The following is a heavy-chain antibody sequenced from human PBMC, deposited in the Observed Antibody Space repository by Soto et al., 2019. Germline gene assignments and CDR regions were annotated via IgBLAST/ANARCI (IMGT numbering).Heavy chain of an antibody. V-gene: IGHV4-61*01. CDR3: ARVVVVPAARYYYSTDA. Sequence: SLTISDACPVSEECSCGGTHYYCWIRQPPGKGLEWIGYIYYSGSTNYNPSLKSRVTISVDTSKNQFSLKLSSVTAADTAVYYCARVVVVPAARYYYSTDAWCLGTTVTVS. CDR2: IYYSGST. J-gene: IGHJ6*02. CDR1: EECSCGGTHY. D-gene: IGHD2-2*01.